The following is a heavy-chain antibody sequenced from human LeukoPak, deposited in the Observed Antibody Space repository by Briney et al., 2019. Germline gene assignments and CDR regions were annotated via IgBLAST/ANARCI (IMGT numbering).Heavy chain of an antibody. Sequence: GASAKVSCKASGYTFTSYGISWVRQAPGQGLEWMGWISAYNGNTNYAQKLQGRVTMTTDTSTSTAYMELRSLRSDDTAVYYCARDLFACSSTSCYHETFDPWGQGTLVTVSS. D-gene: IGHD2-2*01. V-gene: IGHV1-18*01. CDR2: ISAYNGNT. CDR3: ARDLFACSSTSCYHETFDP. J-gene: IGHJ5*02. CDR1: GYTFTSYG.